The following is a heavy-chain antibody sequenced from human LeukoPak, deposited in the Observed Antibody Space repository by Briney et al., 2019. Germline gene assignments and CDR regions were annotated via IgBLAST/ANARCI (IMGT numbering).Heavy chain of an antibody. V-gene: IGHV4-34*01. J-gene: IGHJ6*04. Sequence: PSETLSLTCAVYGGSLSGYYWSRIRQPPGKGLEWIGEINHSGSTNYNPSLKSRVTISVDTSKNQFSLKLSSVTAADTAVYYCARDEIGTTMTYYYGMDVWGKGTTVTVSS. D-gene: IGHD1-1*01. CDR3: ARDEIGTTMTYYYGMDV. CDR1: GGSLSGYY. CDR2: INHSGST.